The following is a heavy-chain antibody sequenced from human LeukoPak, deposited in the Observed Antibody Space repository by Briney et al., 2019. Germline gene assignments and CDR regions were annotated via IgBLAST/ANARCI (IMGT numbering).Heavy chain of an antibody. J-gene: IGHJ6*03. V-gene: IGHV4-59*01. CDR3: ASSLVPAAIPYYYYYYMDV. Sequence: SETLSLTCTVSGGSISSYYWSWIRQPPGKGLEWIGYIYYSGSTNYNPSLKSRVTISVDTSKNQFSLKLSSVTAADAAVYYCASSLVPAAIPYYYYYYMDVWGKGTTVTVSS. CDR2: IYYSGST. D-gene: IGHD2-2*01. CDR1: GGSISSYY.